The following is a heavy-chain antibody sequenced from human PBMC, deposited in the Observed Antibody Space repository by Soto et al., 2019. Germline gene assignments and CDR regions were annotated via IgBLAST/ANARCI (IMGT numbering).Heavy chain of an antibody. CDR3: AKEGDYYGTFDY. CDR1: GFTFSSYA. CDR2: ISDSGGTT. V-gene: IGHV3-23*01. Sequence: HPGGSLRLSCAASGFTFSSYAMSWVRQDTGKGLEWVSSISDSGGTTYYANSVTGRFTISRDNTNNTLYLQMNSLRAEDTAVYYCAKEGDYYGTFDYWGQGTLVTVSS. D-gene: IGHD3-10*01. J-gene: IGHJ4*02.